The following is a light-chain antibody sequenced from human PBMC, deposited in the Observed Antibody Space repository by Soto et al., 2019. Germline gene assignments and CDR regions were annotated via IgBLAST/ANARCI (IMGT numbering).Light chain of an antibody. CDR1: SSDVGGYNH. Sequence: QSVLTQPASVSGSPGQSITISCTGTSSDVGGYNHVSWYQQHPGKAPKLIIYEVRNRPSGVSNRLYGSKSGNTASLTISGIQADDEADYYCQSYESSSLSCFVFGSGKKVTVL. V-gene: IGLV2-14*01. J-gene: IGLJ1*01. CDR3: QSYESSSLSCFV. CDR2: EVR.